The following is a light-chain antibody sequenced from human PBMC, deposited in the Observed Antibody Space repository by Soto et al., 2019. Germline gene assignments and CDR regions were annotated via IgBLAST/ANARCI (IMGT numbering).Light chain of an antibody. V-gene: IGKV4-1*01. CDR1: QRVFYSSSNKNY. Sequence: DIVMTQSPDSLAVSLGERATINCKSSQRVFYSSSNKNYLSWYHQKPVQPTKMLIYWASTRESGVHDRFSGSGSRTDVSLTLSRLQAEDEAVYYCKKYYSLPLTFGGVTKVEI. CDR3: KKYYSLPLT. J-gene: IGKJ4*01. CDR2: WAS.